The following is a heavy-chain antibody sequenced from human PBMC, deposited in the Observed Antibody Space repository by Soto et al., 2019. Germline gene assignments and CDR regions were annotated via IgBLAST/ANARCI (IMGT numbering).Heavy chain of an antibody. D-gene: IGHD2-2*01. CDR1: GGSISSYN. CDR3: ARVGYCSSTNCPGNYYYYGMDV. V-gene: IGHV4-59*01. Sequence: SETLSLTCTVSGGSISSYNWSWIRQPPGKGLEWIGYIYYSGSTNYNPSLKSRVTISVDTSKNQFSLKLSSVTAADTAVYYCARVGYCSSTNCPGNYYYYGMDVWGQGTTVTVSS. CDR2: IYYSGST. J-gene: IGHJ6*02.